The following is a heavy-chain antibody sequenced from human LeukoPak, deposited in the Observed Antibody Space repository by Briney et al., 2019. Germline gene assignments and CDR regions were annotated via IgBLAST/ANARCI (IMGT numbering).Heavy chain of an antibody. Sequence: PSETLSLTCTVSGGSISSSSYYWGWIRQPPGKGLEWIGSIYYSGSTYYNPSLKSRVTISVDTSKNQFSLKLSSVTAADTAVYYCARDTYGDYANNWFDPWGQGTLVTVSS. J-gene: IGHJ5*02. CDR2: IYYSGST. CDR1: GGSISSSSYY. CDR3: ARDTYGDYANNWFDP. V-gene: IGHV4-39*07. D-gene: IGHD4-17*01.